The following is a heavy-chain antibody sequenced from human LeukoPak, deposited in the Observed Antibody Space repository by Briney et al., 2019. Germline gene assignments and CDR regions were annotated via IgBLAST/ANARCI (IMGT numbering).Heavy chain of an antibody. CDR3: ARQAGTMVRHFDY. CDR2: IYYSGST. J-gene: IGHJ4*02. Sequence: PSETLSLTCTVSGGSISSSSYYWGWIRQPPGKGLEWIGSIYYSGSTYYNPSLKSRVTISVDTSKNQFSLKLSSVTAADTAVYYCARQAGTMVRHFDYWGQGTLVTVPS. D-gene: IGHD3-10*01. V-gene: IGHV4-39*01. CDR1: GGSISSSSYY.